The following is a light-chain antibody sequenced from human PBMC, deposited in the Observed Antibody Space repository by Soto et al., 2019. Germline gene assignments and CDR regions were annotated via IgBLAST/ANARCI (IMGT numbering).Light chain of an antibody. Sequence: DIVMTQSPDSLAVSLGERATINCKSSQRGLYSSNNKNYLAWYQQKPGQPPKLLIYWASTREFGVPDRFSGSESGTDFTLTISSLQAEDVAVYYCQQYYSSPYTFGQGTKLEIK. CDR3: QQYYSSPYT. V-gene: IGKV4-1*01. CDR2: WAS. CDR1: QRGLYSSNNKNY. J-gene: IGKJ2*01.